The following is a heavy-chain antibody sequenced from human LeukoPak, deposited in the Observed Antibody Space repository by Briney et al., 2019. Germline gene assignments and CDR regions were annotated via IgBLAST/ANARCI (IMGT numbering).Heavy chain of an antibody. V-gene: IGHV3-48*01. D-gene: IGHD5-24*01. CDR3: ARDYKYAFDN. CDR2: IGIDSGNT. Sequence: PGGSLRLSCAASAFTFSDYSMNWVRQAPGKGLEWISYIGIDSGNTNYADSVKGRFTISGDKAKNSLYLQMNSLRVEDTAVYYCARDYKYAFDNWGQGTLVTVSS. CDR1: AFTFSDYS. J-gene: IGHJ4*02.